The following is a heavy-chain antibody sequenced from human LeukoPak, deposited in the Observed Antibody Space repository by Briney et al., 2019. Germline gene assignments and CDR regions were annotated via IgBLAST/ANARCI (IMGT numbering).Heavy chain of an antibody. CDR3: AKGASGWLRYYFDY. CDR2: ISSDGNNQ. V-gene: IGHV3-30-3*01. D-gene: IGHD5-12*01. J-gene: IGHJ4*02. CDR1: GFIFSSHS. Sequence: GGSLRLSCSASGFIFSSHSMYWVRQAPGKGLEWLALISSDGNNQYCADSVKGRFIISRDNSENTLSLQMNSLRAEDTAMYYCAKGASGWLRYYFDYWGQGTLVTVSS.